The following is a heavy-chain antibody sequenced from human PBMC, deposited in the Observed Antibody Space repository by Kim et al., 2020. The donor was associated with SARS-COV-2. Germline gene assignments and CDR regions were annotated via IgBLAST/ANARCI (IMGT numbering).Heavy chain of an antibody. V-gene: IGHV3-15*01. J-gene: IGHJ4*02. D-gene: IGHD3-9*01. CDR1: GFTFSNAW. CDR2: IKSKTDGGTT. CDR3: TTDADYDILTGYYGGAY. Sequence: GGSLRLSCAASGFTFSNAWMSWVRQAPGKGLEWVGRIKSKTDGGTTDYAAPVKGRFTISRDDSKNTLYLQMNSLKTEDTAVYYCTTDADYDILTGYYGGAYWGQGTLVTVSS.